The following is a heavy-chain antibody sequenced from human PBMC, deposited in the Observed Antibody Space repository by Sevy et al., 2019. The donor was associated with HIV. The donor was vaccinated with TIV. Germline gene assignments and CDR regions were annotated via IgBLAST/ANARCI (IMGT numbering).Heavy chain of an antibody. D-gene: IGHD5-18*01. V-gene: IGHV3-43*01. CDR1: GFTFDDYT. CDR2: ISWDGGST. CDR3: AKSVDTAMVTNYYYGMDV. J-gene: IGHJ6*02. Sequence: GSLRLSCAASGFTFDDYTMHWVRQAPGKGLEWVSLISWDGGSTYYADSVKGRFTISRDNSKNSLYLQMNSLRTEDTALYYCAKSVDTAMVTNYYYGMDVWGQGTTVTVSS.